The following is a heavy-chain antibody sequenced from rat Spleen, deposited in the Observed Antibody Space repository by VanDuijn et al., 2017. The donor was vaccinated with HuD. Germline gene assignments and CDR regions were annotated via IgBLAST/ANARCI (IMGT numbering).Heavy chain of an antibody. CDR1: GFTFSNYA. V-gene: IGHV5S23*01. J-gene: IGHJ4*01. D-gene: IGHD1-6*01. Sequence: EVQLVESGGRLVQPGRSLKLSCAASGFTFSNYAMTWVRQAPGMGLEWIASISNARGITYYPDSVKGRFTVSRDNAKSTLYLQMDSLMSEDTATYYCTRAMYTTDYYYAKGYYVMDAWGQGASVTVSS. CDR2: ISNARGIT. CDR3: TRAMYTTDYYYAKGYYVMDA.